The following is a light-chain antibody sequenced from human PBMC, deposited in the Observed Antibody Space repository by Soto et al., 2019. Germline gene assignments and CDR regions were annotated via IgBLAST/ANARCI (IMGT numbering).Light chain of an antibody. CDR3: QQSSDSSWT. CDR2: SAS. J-gene: IGKJ1*01. CDR1: QTISSY. V-gene: IGKV1-39*01. Sequence: DIQMTQSPSSLSASVGDRVTITCRASQTISSYLNWYQQKPGKAPNLLIYSASTLQSGVPSRFSGSGFGTDFTLTISSLQSEDFATYYCQQSSDSSWTFGQGTKVEIK.